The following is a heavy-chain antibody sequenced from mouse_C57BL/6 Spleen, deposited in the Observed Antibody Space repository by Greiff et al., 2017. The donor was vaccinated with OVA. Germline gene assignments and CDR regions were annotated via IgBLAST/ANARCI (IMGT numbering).Heavy chain of an antibody. J-gene: IGHJ4*01. CDR1: GYTFTSYW. Sequence: VQLQQPGAELVKPGASVKLSCKASGYTFTSYWMQWVKQRPGQGLEWIGEIDPSDSYTNYNQKFKGKATLTVDTSSSTAYMQLSSLTSEDSAVYYCARGKPDYYAMDYWGQGTSVTVSS. CDR2: IDPSDSYT. CDR3: ARGKPDYYAMDY. V-gene: IGHV1-50*01.